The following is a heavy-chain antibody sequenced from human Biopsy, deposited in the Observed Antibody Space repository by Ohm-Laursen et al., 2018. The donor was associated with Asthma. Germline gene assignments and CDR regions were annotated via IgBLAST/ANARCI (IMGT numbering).Heavy chain of an antibody. D-gene: IGHD6-13*01. V-gene: IGHV3-23*01. J-gene: IGHJ4*02. CDR2: ISGNSGIT. CDR3: AKDRSGTWYGFDY. CDR1: GFTFRAHA. Sequence: SLRLSCTASGFTFRAHAMSWVRQAPGKGLEWVSTISGNSGITYYADSVKSQFTISRDNSQNTLYLHMDSLSAEDTAVYYCAKDRSGTWYGFDYWGQGTLVTVSS.